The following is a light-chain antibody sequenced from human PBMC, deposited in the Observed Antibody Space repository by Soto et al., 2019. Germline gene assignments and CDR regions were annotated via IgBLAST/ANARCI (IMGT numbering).Light chain of an antibody. V-gene: IGLV4-60*02. CDR2: LEGSGSY. J-gene: IGLJ2*01. CDR1: SGHSTYI. Sequence: QSVLTQSPSASASLGSSVKLTCTLSSGHSTYIIAWHQQQPGKAPRYLMKLEGSGSYNKGSGIPDRFSGSSSGADRYLTISNLQFEDEADYYCETWDTNVVVFGGGTKLTV. CDR3: ETWDTNVVV.